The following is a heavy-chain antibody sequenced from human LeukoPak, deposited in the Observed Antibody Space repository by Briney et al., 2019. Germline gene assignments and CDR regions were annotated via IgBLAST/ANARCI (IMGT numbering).Heavy chain of an antibody. CDR1: GFTFTTFG. CDR2: ISPDGNIE. D-gene: IGHD1/OR15-1a*01. J-gene: IGHJ4*02. Sequence: GSLRLSCAASGFTFTTFGIHWVRQAPGKGLEWVAAISPDGNIEYYTDSVKGRFTIPRDNSKNMIYLQMNSLRGEDSAVYYCAKINNDDDYWGQGTLVTVSS. CDR3: AKINNDDDY. V-gene: IGHV3-30*18.